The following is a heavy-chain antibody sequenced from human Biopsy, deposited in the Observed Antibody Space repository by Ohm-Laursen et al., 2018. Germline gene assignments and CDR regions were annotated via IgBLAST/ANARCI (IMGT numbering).Heavy chain of an antibody. D-gene: IGHD3-3*01. CDR2: ISNSGTT. CDR1: GASVRSHF. Sequence: SETLSLTCTLSGASVRSHFLTWIRQPPGKALQWIGSISNSGTTKSSPSLKSRVNISLHTSKNQLSLKLTSVTAADTAVYYCARLSTLFGVADFTDDWGQGTLVTVSS. CDR3: ARLSTLFGVADFTDD. V-gene: IGHV4-59*08. J-gene: IGHJ4*02.